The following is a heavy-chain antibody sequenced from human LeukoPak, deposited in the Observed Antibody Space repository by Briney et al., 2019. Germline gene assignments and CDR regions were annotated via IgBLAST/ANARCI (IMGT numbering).Heavy chain of an antibody. D-gene: IGHD5-18*01. J-gene: IGHJ6*02. CDR1: GGSFSGYC. V-gene: IGHV4-34*01. CDR3: ARARGYSYGLVYYYYGMDV. CDR2: INHSGST. Sequence: SETLSLTCAVYGGSFSGYCWSWIRQPPGKGLEWIGEINHSGSTNYNPSLKSRVTISVDTSKNQFSLKLSSVTAADTAVYYCARARGYSYGLVYYYYGMDVWGQGTTVTVSS.